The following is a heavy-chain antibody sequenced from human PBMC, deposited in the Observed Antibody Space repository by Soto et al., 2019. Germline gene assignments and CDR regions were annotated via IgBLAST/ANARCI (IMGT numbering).Heavy chain of an antibody. J-gene: IGHJ4*02. D-gene: IGHD6-13*01. CDR3: AKDRPDPGYSSSWYGKYFDY. CDR1: GFTFSSFA. V-gene: IGHV3-23*01. CDR2: ISGSGGST. Sequence: PGGFLRLSCAASGFTFSSFAMSRVRQAPGKGLEWVSAISGSGGSTYYADSVKGRFTISRDNSKNTLYLQMNSLRAEDTAVYYCAKDRPDPGYSSSWYGKYFDYWGQGTLVTVSS.